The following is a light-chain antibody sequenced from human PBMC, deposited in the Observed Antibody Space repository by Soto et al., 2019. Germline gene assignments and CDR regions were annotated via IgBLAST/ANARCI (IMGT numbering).Light chain of an antibody. Sequence: DIQLTQSPSFLSASVGDRVTITCRVSQGISSYLAWYQQKPGKAPKLLIYAASTLQSGVPSRFSGGGSGTEITPTISSLQPEDFATSYCQQLNSYPRTFGQGTRLEIK. CDR2: AAS. V-gene: IGKV1-9*01. J-gene: IGKJ5*01. CDR1: QGISSY. CDR3: QQLNSYPRT.